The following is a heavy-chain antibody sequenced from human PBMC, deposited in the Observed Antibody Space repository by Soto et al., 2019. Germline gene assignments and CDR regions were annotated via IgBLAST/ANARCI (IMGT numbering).Heavy chain of an antibody. Sequence: GDSLNISSQCSGFSFTISWIGWVRQMPGKGLEWMGLIYPGDSDTRYSPSFQGQVTISADKSISTAYLQWSSLKASDTAIYYCARSHGMDVWGQGTTVTVSS. CDR1: GFSFTISW. CDR3: ARSHGMDV. J-gene: IGHJ6*02. CDR2: IYPGDSDT. V-gene: IGHV5-51*01.